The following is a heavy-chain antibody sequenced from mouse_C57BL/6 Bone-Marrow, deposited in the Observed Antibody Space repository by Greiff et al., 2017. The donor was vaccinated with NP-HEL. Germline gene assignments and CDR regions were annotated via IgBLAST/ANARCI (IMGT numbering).Heavy chain of an antibody. CDR2: IHPNSGST. J-gene: IGHJ1*03. CDR3: ARKRITTVVGPSWYFDV. Sequence: VQLQQPGAELVKPGASVKLSCKASGYTFTSYWMHWVKQRPGQGLEWIGMIHPNSGSTNYNVKFKSKATLTVDKSSSTAYMKLSSLTAEDSAVDYCARKRITTVVGPSWYFDVWGTGTTVTVSS. D-gene: IGHD1-1*01. V-gene: IGHV1-64*01. CDR1: GYTFTSYW.